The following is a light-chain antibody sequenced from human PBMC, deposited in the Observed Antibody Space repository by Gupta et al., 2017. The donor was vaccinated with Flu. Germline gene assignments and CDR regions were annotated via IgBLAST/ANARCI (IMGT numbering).Light chain of an antibody. CDR3: QQYNNWPPYT. Sequence: ELVLTQSLATLSVSPGERATLSCRASQSVSSNLAWYQQKPGQAPRLLIYGASTRATGIPARFSGSGSGTEFTLTISSLQSEDFAVYYCQQYNNWPPYTFGQGTKLEIK. V-gene: IGKV3-15*01. CDR1: QSVSSN. CDR2: GAS. J-gene: IGKJ2*01.